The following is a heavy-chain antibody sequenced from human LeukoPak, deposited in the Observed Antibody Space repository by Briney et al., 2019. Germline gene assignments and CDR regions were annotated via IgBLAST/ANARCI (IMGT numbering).Heavy chain of an antibody. CDR1: GFTFNNYA. D-gene: IGHD3-10*01. J-gene: IGHJ4*02. Sequence: AGGSLRLSCAASGFTFNNYAMNWVRQAPGKGLEWVSGISGSGGSTYYADSVKGRFTISRDNSKNTLYLQMNRLRAEDTAVYYCARDTLYYYGSGSYYNVPYWGQGTLVTVSS. CDR2: ISGSGGST. CDR3: ARDTLYYYGSGSYYNVPY. V-gene: IGHV3-23*01.